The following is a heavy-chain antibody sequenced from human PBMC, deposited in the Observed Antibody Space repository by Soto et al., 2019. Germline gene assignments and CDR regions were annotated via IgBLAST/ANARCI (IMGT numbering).Heavy chain of an antibody. V-gene: IGHV4-59*01. CDR1: GGSISSYY. D-gene: IGHD1-1*01. CDR2: IYYSGST. CDR3: ARLNEGFCFDP. J-gene: IGHJ5*02. Sequence: SETLSLTCTVSGGSISSYYWSWIRQPPGKGLEWIGYIYYSGSTNYNPSLKSRVTISVDTSKNQFSLKLSSVTAADTAVYYCARLNEGFCFDPWGQGTLVTVSP.